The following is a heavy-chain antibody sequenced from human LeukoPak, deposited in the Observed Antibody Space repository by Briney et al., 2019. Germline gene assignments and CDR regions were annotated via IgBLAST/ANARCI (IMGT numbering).Heavy chain of an antibody. D-gene: IGHD3-22*01. V-gene: IGHV3-21*01. Sequence: GGSVRLSCAASGFTFSSYSMNWVRQAPGKGLEWVSSISSSSSYIYYADSVKGRFTISRDNAKNSLYLQMNSLRAEDTAVYYCARDSAMIVVGSFDYWGQGTLVTVSS. CDR3: ARDSAMIVVGSFDY. CDR1: GFTFSSYS. CDR2: ISSSSSYI. J-gene: IGHJ4*02.